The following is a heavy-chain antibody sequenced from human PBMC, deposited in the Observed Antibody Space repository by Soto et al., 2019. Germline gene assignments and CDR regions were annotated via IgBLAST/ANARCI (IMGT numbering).Heavy chain of an antibody. CDR2: LSGSGGST. J-gene: IGHJ3*02. Sequence: PGGSLRLSCAALGFSFSNYYMTWVRQAPGKGLEWVSVLSGSGGSTYYADSVKGRFTISRDNSKNTLYLQMNSLRAEDTAVYYCAKVGLGLVDGFDIWGQGTMVTVSS. CDR3: AKVGLGLVDGFDI. CDR1: GFSFSNYY. V-gene: IGHV3-23*01. D-gene: IGHD6-19*01.